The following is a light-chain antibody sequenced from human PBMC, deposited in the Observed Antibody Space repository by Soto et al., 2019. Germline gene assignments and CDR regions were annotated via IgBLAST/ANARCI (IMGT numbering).Light chain of an antibody. J-gene: IGKJ2*01. CDR3: QQSYSTPRT. V-gene: IGKV1-39*01. Sequence: DIQMTQSPSSLSASLGDRVTITCRASQSISNYLNWYQQKPGKAPKLLIYAASSIQSGVPSRFSGSGSGTHFTLAITSLQPENFATYYCQQSYSTPRTFGQGTKLEI. CDR2: AAS. CDR1: QSISNY.